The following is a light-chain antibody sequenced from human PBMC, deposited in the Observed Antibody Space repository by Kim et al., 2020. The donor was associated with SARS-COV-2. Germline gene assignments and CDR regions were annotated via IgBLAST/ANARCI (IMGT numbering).Light chain of an antibody. CDR2: AAS. Sequence: SASTGDRVNITCRASQDVTSYLAWYQQKPGKTPNLLMYAASTLQSGVPSRFSGSGSGTDFTLTISCLQSEDFATYYCQQYSSYPYTFGQGTKLEI. J-gene: IGKJ2*01. CDR1: QDVTSY. CDR3: QQYSSYPYT. V-gene: IGKV1-8*01.